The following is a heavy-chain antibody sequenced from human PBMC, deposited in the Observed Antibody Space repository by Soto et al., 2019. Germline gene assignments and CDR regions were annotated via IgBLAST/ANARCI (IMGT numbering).Heavy chain of an antibody. J-gene: IGHJ4*02. CDR3: AKEIAFCGGDCYGNFDC. V-gene: IGHV3-23*01. CDR1: GFTFSSYA. CDR2: MIASNGRT. Sequence: EVQLLESGGGLVQPGGSLRLSCAASGFTFSSYAMSWVRQAPGKGLEWVSAMIASNGRTYYADSVKGRFTISRDNSKNTVYLQMNGLRVEDTAVYYCAKEIAFCGGDCYGNFDCRGQGTQVTVSS. D-gene: IGHD2-21*02.